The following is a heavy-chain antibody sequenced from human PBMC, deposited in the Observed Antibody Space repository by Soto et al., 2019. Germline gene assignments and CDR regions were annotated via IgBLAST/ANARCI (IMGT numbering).Heavy chain of an antibody. CDR3: ARGRQSGSGSYYKRNNWFDP. CDR1: GGSFSGYY. Sequence: SETLSLTCAVYGGSFSGYYWSWIRQPPGKGLEWIGEINHSGSTNYNPSLKSRVTISVDTSKNQFSLKLSSVTAADTAVYYCARGRQSGSGSYYKRNNWFDPWGQGTLVTVSS. CDR2: INHSGST. D-gene: IGHD3-10*01. J-gene: IGHJ5*02. V-gene: IGHV4-34*01.